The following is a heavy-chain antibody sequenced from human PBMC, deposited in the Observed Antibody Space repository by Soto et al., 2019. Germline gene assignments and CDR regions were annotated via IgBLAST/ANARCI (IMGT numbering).Heavy chain of an antibody. V-gene: IGHV4-34*01. CDR3: ARAVWNFCSSTSCYPLYYYYGMDV. J-gene: IGHJ6*02. CDR1: GGSFSGYY. CDR2: INHSGST. Sequence: SETLSLTCAVHGGSFSGYYWSWIRQPPGKGLEWIGEINHSGSTNYNPSLKSRVTISVDTSKNQFSLKLSSVTAADTAVYYCARAVWNFCSSTSCYPLYYYYGMDVWGQGTTVTVSS. D-gene: IGHD2-2*01.